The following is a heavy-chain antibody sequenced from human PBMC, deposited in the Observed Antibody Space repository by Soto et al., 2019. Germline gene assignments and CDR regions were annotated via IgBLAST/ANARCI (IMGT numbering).Heavy chain of an antibody. CDR2: ISRSSSTI. V-gene: IGHV3-48*02. Sequence: EVQLVESGGGLVQPGGSLRLSCAASGFTFSSYSMNWVRQAPGKGLEWVSYISRSSSTIYYADSVKGRFTISRDNAKNSLYLQMHSLRDEDTAVYYCAREADLNCFDPGGQGTLVPVSS. CDR3: AREADLNCFDP. D-gene: IGHD6-19*01. J-gene: IGHJ5*02. CDR1: GFTFSSYS.